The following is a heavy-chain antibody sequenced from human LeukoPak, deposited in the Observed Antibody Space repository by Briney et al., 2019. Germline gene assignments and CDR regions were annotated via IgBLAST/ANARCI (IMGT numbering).Heavy chain of an antibody. V-gene: IGHV4-30-2*01. D-gene: IGHD5/OR15-5a*01. Sequence: PSQTLSLTCTVSGGSISSGGYYWSWIRQPPGKGLEWIGYIYHSGSTYYNPSLKSRVTISVDRSKNQFSLKLSSVTAADTAVYYCARVFSVTFGWDYMDVWGKGTTVTVSS. J-gene: IGHJ6*03. CDR3: ARVFSVTFGWDYMDV. CDR1: GGSISSGGYY. CDR2: IYHSGST.